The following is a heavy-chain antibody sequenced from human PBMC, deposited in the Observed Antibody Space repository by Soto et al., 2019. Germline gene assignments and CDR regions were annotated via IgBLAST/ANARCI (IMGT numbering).Heavy chain of an antibody. CDR3: ARQSHYYDSSGYSPFDY. D-gene: IGHD3-22*01. Sequence: SETLSLTCTVSGGSISSYYWSWIRQPPGKGLEWIGYIYYSGSTNYNPSLKSRVTISVDTSKNQFSLKLSSVTAADTAVYYCARQSHYYDSSGYSPFDYWGQGTLVTVSS. CDR1: GGSISSYY. V-gene: IGHV4-59*08. CDR2: IYYSGST. J-gene: IGHJ4*02.